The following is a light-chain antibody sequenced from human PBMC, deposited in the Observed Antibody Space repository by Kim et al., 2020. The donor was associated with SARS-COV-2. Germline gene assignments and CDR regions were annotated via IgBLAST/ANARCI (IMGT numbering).Light chain of an antibody. CDR3: QSADSSDTFWV. V-gene: IGLV3-25*03. CDR2: EDT. Sequence: PGQQARITCSGDALPKQYAYWFQQKPGQAPVVLIYEDTERPSGIPERFSGSTAGTTVTLTISAVQAEDEADYYCQSADSSDTFWVFGGGTKLTVL. CDR1: ALPKQY. J-gene: IGLJ3*02.